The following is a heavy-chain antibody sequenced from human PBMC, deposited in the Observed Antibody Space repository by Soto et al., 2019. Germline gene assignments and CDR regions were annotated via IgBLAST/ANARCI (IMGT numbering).Heavy chain of an antibody. V-gene: IGHV3-15*01. Sequence: EVQLVESGGDLVKPGGSLRLSCAASGFIFSNAWMSWVRQAPGKGLEWVGRIKSKSDGGTTDYAAPVKDRFNISRDDSKNTLYLQMNGLKIEDTAVYYCTTGWSSKDYWGQGTLVTVSS. D-gene: IGHD2-2*01. CDR2: IKSKSDGGTT. J-gene: IGHJ4*02. CDR1: GFIFSNAW. CDR3: TTGWSSKDY.